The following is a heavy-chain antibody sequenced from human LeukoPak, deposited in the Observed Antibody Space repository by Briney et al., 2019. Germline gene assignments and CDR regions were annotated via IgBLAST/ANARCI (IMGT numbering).Heavy chain of an antibody. V-gene: IGHV4-39*01. CDR1: GGSISSSSYY. CDR3: AKIEYYYYYMDV. J-gene: IGHJ6*03. CDR2: IYYSGST. Sequence: PSQTLSLTCTVSGGSISSSSYYWGWIRQPPGKGLEWIGGIYYSGSTYYNPSLKSRVTISVDTSKNQFSLKLSSVTAADTAVYYCAKIEYYYYYMDVWGKGTTVTVSS.